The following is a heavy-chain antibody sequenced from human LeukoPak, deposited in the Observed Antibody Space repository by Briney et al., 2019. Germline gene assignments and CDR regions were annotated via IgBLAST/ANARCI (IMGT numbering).Heavy chain of an antibody. CDR1: GYTFTSYG. CDR2: ISAYNGNT. J-gene: IGHJ5*02. Sequence: ASVKVSCKASGYTFTSYGISWVRQAPGQGLEWMGWISAYNGNTNYAQKLQGRVTMTTDTSTSTAYMELRSLRSDDTAVYYCARDRDNWNSVWFDPWGQGTLVTVSS. D-gene: IGHD1/OR15-1a*01. CDR3: ARDRDNWNSVWFDP. V-gene: IGHV1-18*01.